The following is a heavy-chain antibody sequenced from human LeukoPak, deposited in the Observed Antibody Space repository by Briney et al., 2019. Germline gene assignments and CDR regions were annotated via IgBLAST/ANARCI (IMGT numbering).Heavy chain of an antibody. CDR1: GYSFTSYW. Sequence: GESLKISCKGSGYSFTSYWIGWGRQMPGKGLEWMGIIYPGDSDTRYSPSFQGQVTISADKSISTAYLQWSSLKASDTAMYYCARQSKGIAAAGTSHEFDYWGQGTLVTVSS. CDR3: ARQSKGIAAAGTSHEFDY. CDR2: IYPGDSDT. D-gene: IGHD6-13*01. V-gene: IGHV5-51*01. J-gene: IGHJ4*02.